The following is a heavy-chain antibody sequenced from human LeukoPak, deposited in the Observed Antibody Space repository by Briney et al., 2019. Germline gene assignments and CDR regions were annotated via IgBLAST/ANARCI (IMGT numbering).Heavy chain of an antibody. V-gene: IGHV3-20*04. CDR1: GFTFDDYG. CDR3: AKGWNDILTGYWDY. Sequence: PGGSLRLSCAASGFTFDDYGMSWVRQAPGKGLEWVSGINWNGGSTGYADSVKGRFTISRDNAKNSLYLQMNSLRAEDTALYYCAKGWNDILTGYWDYWGQGTLVTVSS. J-gene: IGHJ4*02. CDR2: INWNGGST. D-gene: IGHD3-9*01.